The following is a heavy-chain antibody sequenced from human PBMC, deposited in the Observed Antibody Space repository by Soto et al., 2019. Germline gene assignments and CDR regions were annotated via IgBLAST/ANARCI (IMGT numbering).Heavy chain of an antibody. J-gene: IGHJ4*02. CDR1: GFTFSSYS. CDR2: ISSSSSYI. V-gene: IGHV3-21*01. CDR3: ARDKGREYSSSSGFDY. Sequence: EVQLVESGGGLVKPGGSLRLSCAASGFTFSSYSMNWVRQAPGKGLEWVSSISSSSSYIYYADSVKGRFTISRDNAKNSLYLQMNSLRAEDTAVYYCARDKGREYSSSSGFDYWGQGTLVTVYS. D-gene: IGHD6-6*01.